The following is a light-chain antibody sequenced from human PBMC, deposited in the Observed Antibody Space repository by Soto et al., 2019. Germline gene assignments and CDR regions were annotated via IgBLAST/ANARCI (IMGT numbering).Light chain of an antibody. CDR1: QSVSSSY. CDR3: QQYGSSPYT. V-gene: IGKV3-20*01. Sequence: EIVLTQSPGTLSLSPGERATLSCRASQSVSSSYLAWYQQKPGQAPRLLIYEASSRATGIPDRFSGSGSGTDFTLTISRLEPEDFAGYYCQQYGSSPYTFGQGTKLEIK. J-gene: IGKJ2*01. CDR2: EAS.